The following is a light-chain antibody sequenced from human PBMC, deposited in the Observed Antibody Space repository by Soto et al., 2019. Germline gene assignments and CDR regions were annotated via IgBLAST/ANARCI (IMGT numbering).Light chain of an antibody. Sequence: DIQLTQSPSFLSASVGDRFTITCRASQGISSSLAWYQQKPGEAPRLLIYAASTLQSGVPSRLSGSGYGTEFTLTISSLQPDDFASYYCQKLHNFPLTFGQGTRLEIK. V-gene: IGKV1-9*01. J-gene: IGKJ5*01. CDR3: QKLHNFPLT. CDR1: QGISSS. CDR2: AAS.